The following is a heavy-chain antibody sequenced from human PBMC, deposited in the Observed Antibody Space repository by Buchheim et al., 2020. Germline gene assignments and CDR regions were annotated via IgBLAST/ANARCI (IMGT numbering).Heavy chain of an antibody. CDR2: IYYSGST. D-gene: IGHD3-16*01. V-gene: IGHV4-4*02. J-gene: IGHJ6*02. CDR1: GGSISSSNW. CDR3: ARDETLGDYYYGMDV. Sequence: QVQLQESGPGLVKPSGTLSLTCAVSGGSISSSNWWSWVRQHPGKGLEWIGYIYYSGSTYYNPSLKSRVTISVDTSKNQFSLKLSSVTAADTAVYYCARDETLGDYYYGMDVWGQGTT.